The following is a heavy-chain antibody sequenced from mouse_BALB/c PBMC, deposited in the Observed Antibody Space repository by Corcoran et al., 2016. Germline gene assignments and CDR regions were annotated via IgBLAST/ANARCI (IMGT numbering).Heavy chain of an antibody. Sequence: EGQLQQSGSELVKPGATVKLSCTASGFNIKDTYMHWVKQRPEQGLEWIGRIDPANGNTKYDPKFQGKATIPADTSSNTAYLQLSSLTSEDTAVYDCARRGDDGRYDYGGQGTTLTVSS. CDR1: GFNIKDTY. D-gene: IGHD1-1*01. V-gene: IGHV14-3*02. CDR2: IDPANGNT. J-gene: IGHJ2*01. CDR3: ARRGDDGRYDY.